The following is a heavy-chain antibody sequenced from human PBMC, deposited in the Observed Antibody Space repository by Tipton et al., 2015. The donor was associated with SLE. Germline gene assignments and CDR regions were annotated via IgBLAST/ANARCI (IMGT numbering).Heavy chain of an antibody. D-gene: IGHD1-26*01. J-gene: IGHJ4*02. CDR3: ARGGGSYYDY. CDR1: GGSISNYY. V-gene: IGHV4-4*07. CDR2: IYSSGST. Sequence: TLSLTCTVSGGSISNYYCHWIRQSPGKGLEWIGRIYSSGSTIYNPSLKSRLTLSLDTSKNQFSLRVRSATAADTAVYYCARGGGSYYDYWGQGTLVTVSS.